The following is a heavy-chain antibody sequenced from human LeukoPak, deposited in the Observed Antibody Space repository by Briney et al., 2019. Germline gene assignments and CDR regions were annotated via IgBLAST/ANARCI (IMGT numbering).Heavy chain of an antibody. J-gene: IGHJ4*02. V-gene: IGHV3-33*06. Sequence: GGSLRLSCAASGFTFSSYGVHWVRQAPGKGLEWVAVIWYDGSVRKYADSVKGRFAISRDDSKNTLYLQMNSLRAEDTAVYYCANARPGELNYFDYWGQGTLVTVSS. CDR1: GFTFSSYG. CDR3: ANARPGELNYFDY. D-gene: IGHD1-7*01. CDR2: IWYDGSVR.